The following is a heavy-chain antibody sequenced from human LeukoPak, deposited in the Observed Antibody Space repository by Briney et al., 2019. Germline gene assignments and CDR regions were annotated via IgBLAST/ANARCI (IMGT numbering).Heavy chain of an antibody. CDR3: ARGSTMIVVD. CDR1: GGSFSGYY. CDR2: INHSGST. J-gene: IGHJ4*02. Sequence: SETLSLTCAVYGGSFSGYYWGWIRQPPGKGLEWIGEINHSGSTNYNPSLKSRVTIDTSKNQFSLKLSSVTAADTAVYYCARGSTMIVVDWGQGTLVTVSS. D-gene: IGHD3-22*01. V-gene: IGHV4-34*01.